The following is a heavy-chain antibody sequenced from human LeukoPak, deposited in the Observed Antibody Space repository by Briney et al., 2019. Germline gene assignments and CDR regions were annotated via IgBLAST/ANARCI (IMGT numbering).Heavy chain of an antibody. Sequence: SETLSLTCTVSGGSISTYYWGWIRQPPGKGLEWIGSIYYSGSTYYNPSLKSRVTISVDTSKNQFSLKLSSVTAADTAVYYCASFSNYGRYFDYWGQGTLVTVSS. CDR2: IYYSGST. CDR3: ASFSNYGRYFDY. J-gene: IGHJ4*02. CDR1: GGSISTYY. V-gene: IGHV4-39*01. D-gene: IGHD4-11*01.